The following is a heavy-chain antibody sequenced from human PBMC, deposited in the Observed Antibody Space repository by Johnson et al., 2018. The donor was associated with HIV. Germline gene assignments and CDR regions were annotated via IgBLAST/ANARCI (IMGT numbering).Heavy chain of an antibody. D-gene: IGHD3-10*01. V-gene: IGHV3-13*01. CDR1: GFTFSDYD. CDR3: ARRAYGSRSFSDAFDL. CDR2: IGIAGDT. Sequence: EVQLVESGGGLVQPGGSLRLSCVASGFTFSDYDMHWVRQTTGKVLEWVSAIGIAGDTYYPGSVKGRFTISRENAKNSFYLQMHSLGVGDTSVYYCARRAYGSRSFSDAFDLWGPGTTVIVSS. J-gene: IGHJ3*01.